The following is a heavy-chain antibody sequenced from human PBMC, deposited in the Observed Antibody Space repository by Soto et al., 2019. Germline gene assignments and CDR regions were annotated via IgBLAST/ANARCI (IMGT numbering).Heavy chain of an antibody. CDR1: GFCFSTFD. CDR3: AEGAWCDD. D-gene: IGHD2-15*01. CDR2: MIGPAGGT. Sequence: EVQLLDSGGGLVQPGGSVRLSCAASGFCFSTFDMTWVRRGPGKGLEWVSVMIGPAGGTHYADSVKGRFTISRDNSKNTLYLKMNSLRDDDTAVDYCAEGAWCDDWGQGTLVIVSS. V-gene: IGHV3-23*01. J-gene: IGHJ4*02.